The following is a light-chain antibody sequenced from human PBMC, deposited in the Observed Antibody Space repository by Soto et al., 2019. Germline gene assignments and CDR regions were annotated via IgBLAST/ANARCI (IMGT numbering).Light chain of an antibody. Sequence: DIQMTQSPSSLSASVGDGVTVTCRASQDIRNDLGWYQQKPGKAPKRLIYAACSLQSGVTSRFSGSGSVTEFALSVISLQPEDSATYYCLQNHSLPPTFGQGTKVEIK. V-gene: IGKV1-17*01. CDR1: QDIRND. CDR3: LQNHSLPPT. J-gene: IGKJ1*01. CDR2: AAC.